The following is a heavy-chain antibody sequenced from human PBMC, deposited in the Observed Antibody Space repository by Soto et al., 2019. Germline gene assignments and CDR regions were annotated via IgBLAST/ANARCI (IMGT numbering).Heavy chain of an antibody. CDR2: ISAYNGNT. CDR1: GYTFTSYG. V-gene: IGHV1-18*01. Sequence: AASVKVSCKASGYTFTSYGISWVRQAPGQGLEWMGWISAYNGNTNYAQKLQGRVTMTTDTSTSTAYMELRSLRSDDTAVYYCARWGDCTNGVCYTGWFDPWGQGTLVTVSS. J-gene: IGHJ5*02. CDR3: ARWGDCTNGVCYTGWFDP. D-gene: IGHD2-8*01.